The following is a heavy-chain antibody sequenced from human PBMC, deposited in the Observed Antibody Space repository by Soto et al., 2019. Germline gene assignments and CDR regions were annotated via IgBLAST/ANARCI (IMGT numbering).Heavy chain of an antibody. Sequence: EVQLLESGGGLVQPGGSLRLSCAASGFTFSSYAMSWVRQAPGKGLEWVSAISGSGGSTYYADSVKGRFTISRDNSKNTLYLQMNSLRAEDTAVYYCAKDHESWFIVVVPAATPRLWGQGTLVTVSS. J-gene: IGHJ4*02. D-gene: IGHD2-2*01. CDR3: AKDHESWFIVVVPAATPRL. CDR1: GFTFSSYA. CDR2: ISGSGGST. V-gene: IGHV3-23*01.